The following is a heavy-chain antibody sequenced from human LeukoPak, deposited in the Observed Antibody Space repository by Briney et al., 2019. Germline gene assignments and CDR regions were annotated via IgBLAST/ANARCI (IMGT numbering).Heavy chain of an antibody. CDR2: IESDGRNK. CDR3: VRQSTGLDY. V-gene: IGHV3-30*04. CDR1: GFTFSTHT. D-gene: IGHD5/OR15-5a*01. Sequence: GESLRLSCAPSGFTFSTHTMHWVRQAPGKGLEWVAVIESDGRNKYYAESVRGRFTISRDNSRNTLYLQLDSLRSEDTAVYYCVRQSTGLDYWGQGTLVTVSS. J-gene: IGHJ4*02.